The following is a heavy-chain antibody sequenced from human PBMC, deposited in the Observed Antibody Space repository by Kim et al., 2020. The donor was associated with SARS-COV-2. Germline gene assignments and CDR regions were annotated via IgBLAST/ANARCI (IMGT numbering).Heavy chain of an antibody. CDR2: ISYDGSNK. Sequence: GGSLRLSCAASGFTFSSYAMHWVCQAPGKGLEWVAVISYDGSNKYYADSVKGRFTISRDNSKNTLYLQMNSLRAEDTAVYYCARDHLLDGGYYYYYYGMDVWGQGTTVTVSS. V-gene: IGHV3-30*04. D-gene: IGHD3-16*01. CDR1: GFTFSSYA. CDR3: ARDHLLDGGYYYYYYGMDV. J-gene: IGHJ6*02.